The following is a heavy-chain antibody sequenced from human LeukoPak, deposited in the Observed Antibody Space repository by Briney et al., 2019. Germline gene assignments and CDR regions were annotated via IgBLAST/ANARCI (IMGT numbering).Heavy chain of an antibody. Sequence: GGSLRLSCAASGFTFSSYSMNWVRQAPGKGLEWVSTISHSSSYIYYADSVKGRFTISRDNAKNSLYLQMNSLRAEDTAVYYCARVEGIAAAGIDYWGQGTLVTVSS. CDR3: ARVEGIAAAGIDY. D-gene: IGHD6-13*01. CDR1: GFTFSSYS. V-gene: IGHV3-21*01. CDR2: ISHSSSYI. J-gene: IGHJ4*02.